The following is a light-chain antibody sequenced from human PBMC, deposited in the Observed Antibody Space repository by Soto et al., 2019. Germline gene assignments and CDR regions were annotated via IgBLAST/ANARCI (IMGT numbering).Light chain of an antibody. V-gene: IGKV2-30*02. CDR2: KVS. J-gene: IGKJ1*01. CDR3: MQGTHWPRT. CDR1: QSLVHSDGNTY. Sequence: DAVMTQSPLSLPVTLGQPASISCRSSQSLVHSDGNTYLTWFQQRPGQSPRRLLYKVSNRDSGVPDRFSGSGSGTDFTLKISRVEAEDVGVYYCMQGTHWPRTFGQGTKVEIK.